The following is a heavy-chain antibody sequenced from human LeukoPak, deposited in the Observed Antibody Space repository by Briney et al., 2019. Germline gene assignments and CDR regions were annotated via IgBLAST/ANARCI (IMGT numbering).Heavy chain of an antibody. CDR1: GYTFTGYY. CDR3: ARGYYDYVWGSYRGGYDAFDI. J-gene: IGHJ3*02. CDR2: INPNSGGT. V-gene: IGHV1-2*02. D-gene: IGHD3-16*02. Sequence: ASVKVSCKASGYTFTGYYMHWVRQAPGQGLEWMGWINPNSGGTNYAQKFQGRVTMTRDTSISTAYMELSRLRSDDTAVYYCARGYYDYVWGSYRGGYDAFDIWGQGTMVTVSS.